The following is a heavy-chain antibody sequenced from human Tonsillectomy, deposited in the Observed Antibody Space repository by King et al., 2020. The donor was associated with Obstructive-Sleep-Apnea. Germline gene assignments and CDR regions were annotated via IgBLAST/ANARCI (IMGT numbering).Heavy chain of an antibody. CDR2: INPNSGDT. D-gene: IGHD1-14*01. J-gene: IGHJ5*02. CDR1: GYSFTGYY. Sequence: AQLVQSGAEVKKPGASVKVSCKASGYSFTGYYIHWVRQAPGQGLEWMGWINPNSGDTNYAQNFQGRVTMSRDTSISTAYMELSRLRSDDTAIYYCARKLPYNNSPPGCFDPWGQGTLVTISS. V-gene: IGHV1-2*02. CDR3: ARKLPYNNSPPGCFDP.